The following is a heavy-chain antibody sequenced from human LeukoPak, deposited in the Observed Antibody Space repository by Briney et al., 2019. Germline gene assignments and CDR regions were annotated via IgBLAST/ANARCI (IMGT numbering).Heavy chain of an antibody. CDR2: IYYSGST. J-gene: IGHJ6*02. Sequence: SETLSLTCTVSGGSISSYYWSWIRQPPGKGLEWIGYIYYSGSTNYNPSLKSRVTISVDTSKNQFSLKLSSVTAADTAVYYCARSSGVLYGMDVWGQGTTVTVSS. CDR3: ARSSGVLYGMDV. CDR1: GGSISSYY. V-gene: IGHV4-59*01. D-gene: IGHD3-10*01.